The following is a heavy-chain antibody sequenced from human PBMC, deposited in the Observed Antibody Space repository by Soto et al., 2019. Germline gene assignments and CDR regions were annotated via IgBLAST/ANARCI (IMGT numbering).Heavy chain of an antibody. CDR1: GFTFSSYG. CDR2: ISYDGSNK. V-gene: IGHV3-30*18. CDR3: AKDGFDY. Sequence: LRLSCAASGFTFSSYGMHWVRQAPGKGLEWVAVISYDGSNKYYADSVKGRFTISRDNSKNTLYLQMNSLRAEDTAVYYCAKDGFDYWGQGTLVTVSS. J-gene: IGHJ4*02.